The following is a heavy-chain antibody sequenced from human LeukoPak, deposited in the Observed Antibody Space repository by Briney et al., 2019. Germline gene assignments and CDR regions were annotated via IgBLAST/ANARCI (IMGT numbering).Heavy chain of an antibody. Sequence: ASVKVSCMASGYTFTKYGINWVRQAPGQELEWMGWISAYNGNTNYAQKLQGRVTMTTDTSTSTAYMELRSLRSDDTAVYYCARAGFYYYMDVWGKGTTVTVSS. J-gene: IGHJ6*03. CDR2: ISAYNGNT. D-gene: IGHD6-19*01. V-gene: IGHV1-18*01. CDR3: ARAGFYYYMDV. CDR1: GYTFTKYG.